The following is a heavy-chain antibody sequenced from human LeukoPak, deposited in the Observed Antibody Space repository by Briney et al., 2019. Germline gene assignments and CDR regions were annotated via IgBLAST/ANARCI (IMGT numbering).Heavy chain of an antibody. CDR1: GGSISSGDYY. Sequence: SETLSLTCTVSGGSISSGDYYWSWIRQPPGKGLEWIGYIYYSGSTNYNPSLKSRVTISVDTSKNQFSLKLSSVTAADTAVYYCARGMVAALDYWGQGTLVTVSS. CDR3: ARGMVAALDY. D-gene: IGHD6-6*01. J-gene: IGHJ4*02. CDR2: IYYSGST. V-gene: IGHV4-61*08.